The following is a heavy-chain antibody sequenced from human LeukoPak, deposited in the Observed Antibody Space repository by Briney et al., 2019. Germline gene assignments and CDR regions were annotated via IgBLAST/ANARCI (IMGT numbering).Heavy chain of an antibody. D-gene: IGHD5-12*01. CDR3: ARGVGSGYDYDY. CDR1: GFTFSSYS. CDR2: ISSSSSYI. J-gene: IGHJ4*02. V-gene: IGHV3-21*01. Sequence: PGGSLRLSCAASGFTFSSYSMNWVRQAPGKGLEWVSSISSSSSYIYYADSVKGRFTISRDNAKNSLYLQMNSLRAEDTAVYYCARGVGSGYDYDYWGQGTLVTVSS.